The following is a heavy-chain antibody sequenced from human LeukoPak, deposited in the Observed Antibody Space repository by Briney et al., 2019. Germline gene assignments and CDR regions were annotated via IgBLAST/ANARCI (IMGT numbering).Heavy chain of an antibody. D-gene: IGHD5-12*01. V-gene: IGHV1-2*02. J-gene: IGHJ4*02. CDR2: INPNSGGT. CDR1: GYNFRNYG. Sequence: ASVKVSCKASGYNFRNYGFNWVRQAPGQGLEWMGWINPNSGGTNYAQKSQGRVTMTRDTSISTAYMELSRLRSDDTAVYYCARESRGYSGYVVYWGQGTLVTVSS. CDR3: ARESRGYSGYVVY.